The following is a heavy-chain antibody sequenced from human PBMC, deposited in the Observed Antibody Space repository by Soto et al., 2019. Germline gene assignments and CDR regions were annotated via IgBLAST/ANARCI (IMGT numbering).Heavy chain of an antibody. D-gene: IGHD1-26*01. J-gene: IGHJ4*02. CDR1: GFTFSSYG. CDR3: ARDKREGSGSSFYFDY. V-gene: IGHV3-33*01. Sequence: GGSLRLSCAASGFTFSSYGMHWVRQAPGKGLEWVAVIWYDGSNKYYADSVKGRFTISRDNSKNTLYLQMNSLRAEDTAVYYCARDKREGSGSSFYFDYWGQGTLVTVSS. CDR2: IWYDGSNK.